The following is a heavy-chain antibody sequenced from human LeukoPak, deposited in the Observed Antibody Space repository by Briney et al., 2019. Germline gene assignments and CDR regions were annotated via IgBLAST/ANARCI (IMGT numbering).Heavy chain of an antibody. J-gene: IGHJ4*02. CDR2: INHSEST. V-gene: IGHV4-34*01. CDR1: GGPFSDYY. D-gene: IGHD4-17*01. Sequence: SETLSLTCAVYGGPFSDYYSTWIRHPPGKGLECIGEINHSESTNCNPSLNSQVTISVDTSKNQFSLKLSSVTAADTAVYYGARSDYGDYEGQYYFDYWGQGTLVTVSS. CDR3: ARSDYGDYEGQYYFDY.